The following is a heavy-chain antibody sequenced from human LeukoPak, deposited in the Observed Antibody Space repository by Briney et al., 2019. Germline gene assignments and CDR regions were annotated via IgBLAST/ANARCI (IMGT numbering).Heavy chain of an antibody. CDR2: IRYDGSNK. J-gene: IGHJ5*02. V-gene: IGHV3-30*02. CDR3: ARGPTFDP. CDR1: GFTFSSYG. Sequence: PGGSLRLSCAASGFTFSSYGMHWVRQAPGKGLEWVAFIRYDGSNKYYADSVKGRFTISRDNAKNSLYLQMNNLRAEDTAVYYCARGPTFDPWGQGTLVTVSS.